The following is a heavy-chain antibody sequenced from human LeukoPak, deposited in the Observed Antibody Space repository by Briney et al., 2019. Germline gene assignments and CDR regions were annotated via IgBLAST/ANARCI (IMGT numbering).Heavy chain of an antibody. CDR1: GGSISSSSYY. CDR2: IYYSGST. J-gene: IGHJ4*02. D-gene: IGHD2-15*01. V-gene: IGHV4-39*01. Sequence: SETLSLTCTVSGGSISSSSYYWGWIRQPPGKGLEWIGSIYYSGSTYYNPSIKSRVTISVDTSKNQFSLKLSSVTAADTAVYYCARRVAGFFDYWGQGTLVTVSS. CDR3: ARRVAGFFDY.